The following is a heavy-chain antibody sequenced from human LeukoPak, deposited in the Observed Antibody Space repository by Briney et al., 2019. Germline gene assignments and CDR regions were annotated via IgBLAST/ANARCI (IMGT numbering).Heavy chain of an antibody. CDR1: GFSVTTNY. D-gene: IGHD2-8*01. Sequence: GGSLRLSCAASGFSVTTNYISWVRQAPGKGLEWVSVIYTGGGTSYADSVKGRFIISRENSKNTVYLQMNSLRAEDTAVYYCARAPTNGFQYFDYWGQGTLVTVSS. J-gene: IGHJ4*02. V-gene: IGHV3-53*01. CDR3: ARAPTNGFQYFDY. CDR2: IYTGGGT.